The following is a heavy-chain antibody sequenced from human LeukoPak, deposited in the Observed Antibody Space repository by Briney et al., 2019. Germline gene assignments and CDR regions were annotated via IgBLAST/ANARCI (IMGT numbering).Heavy chain of an antibody. V-gene: IGHV4-34*01. D-gene: IGHD6-13*01. CDR2: INHSGST. J-gene: IGHJ6*02. Sequence: SETLSLTCAVYGGSFSGYYWSWIRQPPGKGLEWIGEINHSGSTNYNPSLKSRVTISVDTSKNQFSLKLSSVTAADTAVYYCARGIAAAAPDDYGMDVWGQGTTVTVSS. CDR1: GGSFSGYY. CDR3: ARGIAAAAPDDYGMDV.